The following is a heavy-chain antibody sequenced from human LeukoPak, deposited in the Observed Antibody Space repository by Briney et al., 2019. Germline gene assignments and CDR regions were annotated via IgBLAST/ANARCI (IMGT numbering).Heavy chain of an antibody. J-gene: IGHJ3*02. Sequence: PSETLSLTCTVSGGPISSYYWSWIRQPPGKGLEWIGYVYYSGSTNYNPSLKSRVTISVDTSKNQFSLKLSSVTAADTAVYYCARDHDYGGNRDAFDIWGQGTMVTVSS. CDR1: GGPISSYY. V-gene: IGHV4-59*01. D-gene: IGHD4-23*01. CDR3: ARDHDYGGNRDAFDI. CDR2: VYYSGST.